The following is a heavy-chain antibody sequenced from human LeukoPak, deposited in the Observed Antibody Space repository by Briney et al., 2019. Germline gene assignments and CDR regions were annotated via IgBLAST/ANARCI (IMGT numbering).Heavy chain of an antibody. CDR1: GYTFTTYG. CDR2: ISTYNGNT. Sequence: GASVKVSCKAFGYTFTTYGISWVRQAPGQGLEWMGWISTYNGNTNYAQQFQGRVTMTTDTSMSTTYMELRSLRSDDTAVYYCARDLIAVRPGWFDPWGQGSLVTVSS. D-gene: IGHD6-6*01. V-gene: IGHV1-18*01. CDR3: ARDLIAVRPGWFDP. J-gene: IGHJ5*02.